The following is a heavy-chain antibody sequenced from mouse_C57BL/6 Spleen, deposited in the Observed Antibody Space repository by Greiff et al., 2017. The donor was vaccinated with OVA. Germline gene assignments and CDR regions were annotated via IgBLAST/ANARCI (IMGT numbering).Heavy chain of an antibody. V-gene: IGHV3-1*01. CDR1: GYSITSGYD. D-gene: IGHD2-3*01. CDR2: ISYSGST. Sequence: EVQLVESGPGMVKPSQSLSLTCTVTGYSITSGYDWHWIRHFPGNKLEWMGYISYSGSTNYNPSLKSRISITHDTSKNHFFLKLNSVTTEDTATYYCARVGDGYCVWFAYWGQGTLVTVSA. CDR3: ARVGDGYCVWFAY. J-gene: IGHJ3*01.